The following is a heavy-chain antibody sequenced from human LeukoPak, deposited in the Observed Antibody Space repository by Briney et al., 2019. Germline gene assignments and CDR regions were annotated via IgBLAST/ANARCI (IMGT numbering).Heavy chain of an antibody. CDR1: GYTFTGYY. CDR3: ARVIGFGELQPYYFDY. CDR2: INPNSGGT. D-gene: IGHD3-10*01. Sequence: ASVTVSCKASGYTFTGYYMHWVRQAPGQGLEWMGWINPNSGGTNYAQKFQGRVTMTRDTSISTAYMELSRLRSDDTAVYYCARVIGFGELQPYYFDYWGQGTLVTVSS. V-gene: IGHV1-2*02. J-gene: IGHJ4*02.